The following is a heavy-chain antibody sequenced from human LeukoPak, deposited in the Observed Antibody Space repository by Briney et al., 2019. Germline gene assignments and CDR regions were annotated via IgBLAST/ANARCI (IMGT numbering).Heavy chain of an antibody. V-gene: IGHV4-34*01. Sequence: PSETLSLTCAVSGGSLSSYYWSWIRQPPGKGLELIGEITHPGSTNHNPSLKSRVTMSMDTSNNQFSLKLSSVTAADSAVYYCAPIYGDYSDFDSWGQGTLVTVSS. J-gene: IGHJ4*02. CDR3: APIYGDYSDFDS. D-gene: IGHD4-17*01. CDR1: GGSLSSYY. CDR2: ITHPGST.